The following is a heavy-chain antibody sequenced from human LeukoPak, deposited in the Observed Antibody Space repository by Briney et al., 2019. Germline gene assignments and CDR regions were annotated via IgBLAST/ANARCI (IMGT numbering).Heavy chain of an antibody. Sequence: GGSLRLSCAASGFTFSSYAMSWVRLAPGKGLEWVSAISGSGGSTYYADSVKGRFTISRDNSKNTLYLQMNSLRAEDTAVYYCAKDRGNSSSWYGREYWGQGTLVTVSS. J-gene: IGHJ4*02. CDR2: ISGSGGST. V-gene: IGHV3-23*01. D-gene: IGHD6-13*01. CDR3: AKDRGNSSSWYGREY. CDR1: GFTFSSYA.